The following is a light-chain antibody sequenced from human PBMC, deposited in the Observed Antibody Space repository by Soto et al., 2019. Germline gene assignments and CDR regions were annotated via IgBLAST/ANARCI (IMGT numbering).Light chain of an antibody. CDR3: QQANSFPPT. J-gene: IGKJ4*01. Sequence: DIQMTQSPSSVSASVGDRVTITCRASQAISSWLAWYQQKPGKAPKLLIYAASRLQSGVPSRFSGSGSGKEFTLTISSLQPEDFATYYCQQANSFPPTFGGGTKVEI. CDR2: AAS. CDR1: QAISSW. V-gene: IGKV1-12*01.